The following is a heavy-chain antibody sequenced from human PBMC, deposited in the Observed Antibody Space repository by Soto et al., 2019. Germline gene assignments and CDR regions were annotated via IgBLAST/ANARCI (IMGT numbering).Heavy chain of an antibody. V-gene: IGHV3-48*01. CDR1: GFTFSTYS. D-gene: IGHD6-19*01. Sequence: GGSLRLSCAASGFTFSTYSMNWVRQAPGKGLEWVSYISSSSSTIFYTDSVKGRFTVSRDNAKNSLYLQMNSLRAEDTAVYYCAKEWSYSSGWSHVDYWGQGTLVTVSS. CDR3: AKEWSYSSGWSHVDY. CDR2: ISSSSSTI. J-gene: IGHJ4*02.